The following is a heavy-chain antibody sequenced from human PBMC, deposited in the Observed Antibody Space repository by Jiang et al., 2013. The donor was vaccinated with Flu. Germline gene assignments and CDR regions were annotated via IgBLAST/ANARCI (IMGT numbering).Heavy chain of an antibody. D-gene: IGHD2-2*01. CDR1: GGSISSYY. J-gene: IGHJ6*02. CDR3: ARVVVVPAAIYYYYGMDV. Sequence: KPSETLSLTCTVSGGSISSYYWSWIRQPPGKGLEWIGYIYYSGSTNYNPSLKSRVTISVDTSKNQFSLKLSSVTAADTAVYYCARVVVVPAAIYYYYGMDVWGQGTTVTVSS. V-gene: IGHV4-59*01. CDR2: IYYSGST.